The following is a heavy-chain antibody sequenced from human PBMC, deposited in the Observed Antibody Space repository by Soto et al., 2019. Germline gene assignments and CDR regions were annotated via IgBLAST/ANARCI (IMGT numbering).Heavy chain of an antibody. V-gene: IGHV3-48*02. J-gene: IGHJ6*02. CDR2: ISSSSSTI. Sequence: ESGGGLVQPGGSLRLSCAASGFTFSSYSMNWVRQAPGKGLEWVSYISSSSSTIYYADSVKGRFTISRDNAKNSLYLQMNSLRDEDTAVYYCARDLVAARPYYYGMDVWGQGTTVTVSS. CDR1: GFTFSSYS. CDR3: ARDLVAARPYYYGMDV. D-gene: IGHD6-6*01.